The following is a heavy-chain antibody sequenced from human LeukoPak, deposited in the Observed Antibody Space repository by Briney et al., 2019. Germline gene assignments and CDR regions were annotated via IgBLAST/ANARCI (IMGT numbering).Heavy chain of an antibody. J-gene: IGHJ4*02. CDR3: AKDLTTSGSLDY. CDR2: ISYDGSNK. Sequence: GSLRLSCAASGFTFSSYGMHWVRQAPGKGLEWVAVISYDGSNKYYADSVKGRFTISRDNSKNTLYLQMNSLRAEDTAVYYCAKDLTTSGSLDYWGQGTLVTVSS. D-gene: IGHD1-26*01. CDR1: GFTFSSYG. V-gene: IGHV3-30*18.